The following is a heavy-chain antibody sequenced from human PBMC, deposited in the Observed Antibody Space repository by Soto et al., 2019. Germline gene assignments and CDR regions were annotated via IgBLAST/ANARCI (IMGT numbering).Heavy chain of an antibody. CDR1: GFTFSSYW. V-gene: IGHV3-74*01. D-gene: IGHD3-10*01. CDR2: INSDGSST. Sequence: GGSLILSCAASGFTFSSYWMHWVRQAPGKGLVWVSRINSDGSSTSYADSAKGRFTISRDNAKNTLYLQMNSLRAEDTAVYYCARGRISRAFDIWGQGTMVTVSS. J-gene: IGHJ3*02. CDR3: ARGRISRAFDI.